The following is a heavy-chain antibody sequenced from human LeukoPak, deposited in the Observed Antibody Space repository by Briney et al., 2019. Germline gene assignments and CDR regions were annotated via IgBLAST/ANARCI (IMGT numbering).Heavy chain of an antibody. V-gene: IGHV3-30-3*01. Sequence: GGSLRLSCAASGFTFSSYAMHWVRQAPGKGLEWVAVISYDGSNKYYADSVKGRFTISRDKSKNMLYLQMHSLRAEDTAVYYCAKDPSLRVTLPVWGRGTLVTVSS. CDR2: ISYDGSNK. J-gene: IGHJ4*02. CDR1: GFTFSSYA. CDR3: AKDPSLRVTLPV. D-gene: IGHD2-21*02.